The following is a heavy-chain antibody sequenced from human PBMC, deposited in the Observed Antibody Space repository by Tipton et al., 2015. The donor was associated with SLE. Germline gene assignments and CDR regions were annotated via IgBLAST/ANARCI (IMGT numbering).Heavy chain of an antibody. CDR2: IHFSGST. CDR3: ARALCTYGVFCEDYFDF. V-gene: IGHV4-59*08. D-gene: IGHD2-8*01. Sequence: TLSLTCTVSGGSISPFYWSWIRRPPGKGLEWIGHIHFSGSTEYNPSLKSRVTISVDMSKNQLSLRLSSATAADTAAYYCARALCTYGVFCEDYFDFWGLGTLVTVSS. J-gene: IGHJ4*02. CDR1: GGSISPFY.